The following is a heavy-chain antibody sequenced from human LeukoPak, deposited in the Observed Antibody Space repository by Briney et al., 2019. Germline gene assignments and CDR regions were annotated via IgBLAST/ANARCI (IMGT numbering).Heavy chain of an antibody. CDR2: IYPADSDT. CDR3: ARRRGGPYSESSLNWFDP. CDR1: GYTFTTYW. J-gene: IGHJ5*02. V-gene: IGHV5-51*01. D-gene: IGHD1-26*01. Sequence: GESLKISCKVSGYTFTTYWIGWVRQMPGKGLEWMGIIYPADSDTRYSPSFQGQVTISADKSISTAYLQWSSLKASDTAMYYSARRRGGPYSESSLNWFDPWGQGTLVTVSS.